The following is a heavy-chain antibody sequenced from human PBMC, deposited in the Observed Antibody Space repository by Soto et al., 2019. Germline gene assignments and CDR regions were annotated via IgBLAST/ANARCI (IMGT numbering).Heavy chain of an antibody. CDR2: ISQSGST. V-gene: IGHV4-34*01. D-gene: IGHD2-2*01. J-gene: IGHJ4*02. CDR1: GQSFSGHT. Sequence: QVQLQQWGAGLLKPSETLSLTCAVYGQSFSGHTWSWIRQSPGKGLEWIGEISQSGSTYYNPSLKTRVTISADTYKNQFSLTLTSVTAADTGVFYSARGAGIAVIPGELEDVHYDYWGQGTLVSVSS. CDR3: ARGAGIAVIPGELEDVHYDY.